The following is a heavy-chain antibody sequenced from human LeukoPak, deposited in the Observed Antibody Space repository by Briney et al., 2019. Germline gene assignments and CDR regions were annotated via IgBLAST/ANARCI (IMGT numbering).Heavy chain of an antibody. CDR2: INPNSGGT. Sequence: ASVKVSCKASGYIFTDYYMHWVRQAPGQELGWMGRINPNSGGTNYAQKFQGRVTMTRDTSISTAYTELSSLRSEDTAVYYCARGGMATPVYVCWGQGTLVTVSS. V-gene: IGHV1/OR15-1*01. CDR3: ARGGMATPVYVC. CDR1: GYIFTDYY. D-gene: IGHD5-24*01. J-gene: IGHJ4*02.